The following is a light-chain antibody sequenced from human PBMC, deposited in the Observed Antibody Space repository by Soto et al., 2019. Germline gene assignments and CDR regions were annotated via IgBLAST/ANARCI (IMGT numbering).Light chain of an antibody. CDR3: QQRTNWPIT. Sequence: TVCTPSPDTLSSSIWQRSTLSSQASQSFSTYLAWYQQKPGQAPRLLIYDASNRATGIPARFSGSGSGTDFTLTISSLEPEDFSVYYCQQRTNWPITVGQGTRLEN. V-gene: IGKV3-11*01. J-gene: IGKJ5*01. CDR1: QSFSTY. CDR2: DAS.